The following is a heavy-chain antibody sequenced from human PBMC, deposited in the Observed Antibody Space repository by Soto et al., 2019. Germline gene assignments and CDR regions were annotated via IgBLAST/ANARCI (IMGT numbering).Heavy chain of an antibody. J-gene: IGHJ4*02. CDR3: ATGADTPRLFDY. D-gene: IGHD2-15*01. Sequence: ASVKVSCKASGYTFTRYGISWVRQAPGQGLEWMGWISADNGNTNYAQKLQCRVTMTTDTSTSTAYMELSSLRSEDTPVNYCATGADTPRLFDYWGKGTLVTVSS. CDR1: GYTFTRYG. CDR2: ISADNGNT. V-gene: IGHV1-18*04.